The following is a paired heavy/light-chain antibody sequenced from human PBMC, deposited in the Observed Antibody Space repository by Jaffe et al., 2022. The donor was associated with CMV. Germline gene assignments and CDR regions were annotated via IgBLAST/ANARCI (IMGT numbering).Heavy chain of an antibody. CDR1: GDSITSYY. J-gene: IGHJ3*02. Sequence: QVQLQESGPGLVKPSETLSLICTVSGDSITSYYWNWIRQPPGKGLEWIGYTHHSGSTLYNPSLKSRVTTSVDTSKNQFSLNLRSVTAADTAVYYCAKWAEPLWAFDIWGQGTIVTVSS. CDR2: THHSGST. CDR3: AKWAEPLWAFDI. V-gene: IGHV4-59*01. D-gene: IGHD2-8*01.
Light chain of an antibody. J-gene: IGKJ4*01. Sequence: IVLTQSPDTLSLSPGERATLSCRASQTVSSRNLIWYQQKRGQAPRLLIYGASNRATGLPDRFSGSGSGTDFTLTISRLEPEDFAVYYCQHYDGSPLTFGGGTKVEIK. CDR3: QHYDGSPLT. CDR1: QTVSSRN. V-gene: IGKV3-20*01. CDR2: GAS.